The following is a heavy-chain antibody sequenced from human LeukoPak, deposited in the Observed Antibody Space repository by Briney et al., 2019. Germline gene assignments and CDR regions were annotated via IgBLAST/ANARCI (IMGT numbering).Heavy chain of an antibody. CDR3: ARVSDTAMVPFDY. CDR1: GGTFSSYA. D-gene: IGHD5-18*01. CDR2: IIPIFGTA. J-gene: IGHJ4*02. V-gene: IGHV1-69*05. Sequence: GASVKVSCKASGGTFSSYAISWVRQAPGQGLEWMGGIIPIFGTANYAQKFQGRVTMTRDMSTSTVYMELSSLRSEDTAVYYCARVSDTAMVPFDYWAREPWSPSPQ.